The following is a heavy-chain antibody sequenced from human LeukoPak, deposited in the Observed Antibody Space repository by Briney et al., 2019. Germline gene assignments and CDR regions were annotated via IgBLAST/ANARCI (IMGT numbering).Heavy chain of an antibody. J-gene: IGHJ3*02. CDR1: GGSFSSYS. CDR2: IYTSGGT. D-gene: IGHD3-22*01. V-gene: IGHV4-4*07. CDR3: ARDPSYYYDSSGYPLGAFDI. Sequence: PSETLSLTCTVSGGSFSSYSWSWFRQPAGKGLEWIGRIYTSGGTTYNPSLKSRVTMSVDTSKNQFSLKLSSVTAADTAVYYCARDPSYYYDSSGYPLGAFDIWGQGTMVTVSS.